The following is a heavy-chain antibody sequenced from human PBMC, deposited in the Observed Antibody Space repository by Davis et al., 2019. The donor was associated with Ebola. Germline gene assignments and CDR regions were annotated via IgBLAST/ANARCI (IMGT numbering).Heavy chain of an antibody. CDR1: GGSFSGYY. V-gene: IGHV4-34*01. CDR2: INHSEST. J-gene: IGHJ6*03. D-gene: IGHD2-2*01. Sequence: PSETLSLTCAVYGGSFSGYYWSWIRQPPGKGLEWIGEINHSESTNYNPSLKSRVTISVDTSKNQFSLKLSSVTAADTAVYYCARGRGEVVVPAAIPADYYYYMDVWGKGTTVTVSS. CDR3: ARGRGEVVVPAAIPADYYYYMDV.